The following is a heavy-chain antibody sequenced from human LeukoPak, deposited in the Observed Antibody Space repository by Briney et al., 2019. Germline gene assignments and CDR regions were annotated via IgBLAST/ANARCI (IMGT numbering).Heavy chain of an antibody. Sequence: PSETLSLTCTVSGGSISSYYWSWIRQPAGKGVEWIGRIHTSGRTNYNTPLKSRVTLPVDPSKEQCSLNLTSVTAADTAVYFCARGVGSFGDDPRDALDIWGQGTMVTVSS. D-gene: IGHD4-17*01. V-gene: IGHV4-4*07. CDR1: GGSISSYY. CDR3: ARGVGSFGDDPRDALDI. CDR2: IHTSGRT. J-gene: IGHJ3*02.